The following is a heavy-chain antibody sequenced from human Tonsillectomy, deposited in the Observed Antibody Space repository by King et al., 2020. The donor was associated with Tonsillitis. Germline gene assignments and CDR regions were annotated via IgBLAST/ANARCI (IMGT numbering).Heavy chain of an antibody. Sequence: LQLQESGPGLVKPSETLSLTCIVSGGSISRYYWSWIRQSPGKGLECIGYIDYSGSTNYNPSLKRRVTISVDTSKNQFSLKVSSVTAADTAVYYCARDFGDFWSGNWFDPWGQGTLAT. V-gene: IGHV4-59*01. CDR1: GGSISRYY. D-gene: IGHD3-3*01. J-gene: IGHJ5*02. CDR2: IDYSGST. CDR3: ARDFGDFWSGNWFDP.